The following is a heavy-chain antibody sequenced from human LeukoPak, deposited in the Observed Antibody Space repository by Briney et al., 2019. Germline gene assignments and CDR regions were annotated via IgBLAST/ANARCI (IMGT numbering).Heavy chain of an antibody. D-gene: IGHD2-8*01. V-gene: IGHV4-34*01. Sequence: SETLSLTCAVYGGSFSGYYWSWIRQPPGKGLEWIGEINHSGSTNYNPSLKSRVTISVDTSKNQFSLKLSSVTAADTAVYYCARGEMGYCTNGVCYGFAFDIWGQGTMVTVSS. J-gene: IGHJ3*02. CDR3: ARGEMGYCTNGVCYGFAFDI. CDR1: GGSFSGYY. CDR2: INHSGST.